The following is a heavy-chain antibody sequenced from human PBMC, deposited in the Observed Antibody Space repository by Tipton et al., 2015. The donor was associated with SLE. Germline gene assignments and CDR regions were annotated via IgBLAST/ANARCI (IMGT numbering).Heavy chain of an antibody. J-gene: IGHJ6*03. V-gene: IGHV4-39*07. CDR2: IYYSGST. D-gene: IGHD3-3*01. Sequence: TLSLTCTVSGDSISSSSYYWGWIRQPPGKGLEWIGSIYYSGSTYYNPSLKSRVTISVDTSKNQFSLKLSSVTAADTAVYYCARGTGGDFWRFYYYYMGVWGKGPPVTVSS. CDR1: GDSISSSSYY. CDR3: ARGTGGDFWRFYYYYMGV.